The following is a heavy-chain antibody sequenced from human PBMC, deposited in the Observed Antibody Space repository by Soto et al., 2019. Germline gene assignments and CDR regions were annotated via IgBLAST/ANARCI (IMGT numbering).Heavy chain of an antibody. Sequence: GGSLRLSCAASGFTFSSYGMHWVRQAPGKGLEWVAVISYDGSNKYYADSVKGRFTISRDNSKNMLYLQMNSLRAEDTAVYYCAKDANYDSSGYYLGLDYWGQGTLVTVSS. CDR1: GFTFSSYG. CDR2: ISYDGSNK. V-gene: IGHV3-30*18. J-gene: IGHJ4*02. CDR3: AKDANYDSSGYYLGLDY. D-gene: IGHD3-22*01.